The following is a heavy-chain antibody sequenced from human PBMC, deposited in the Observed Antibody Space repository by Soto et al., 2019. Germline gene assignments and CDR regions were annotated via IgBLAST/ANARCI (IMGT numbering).Heavy chain of an antibody. V-gene: IGHV3-23*01. J-gene: IGHJ4*02. CDR1: GFTFSSYV. Sequence: EVRLLESGGGLIQPGGSLRLSCAASGFTFSSYVMSWVRQAPGTGLAWASGISGSGTNTYYADSVKGRFTISRDKSTNTLYLQMTRLRAEGTAEYYCAKDNSPYSGYDSFDYWGEGTLVTVS. CDR2: ISGSGTNT. CDR3: AKDNSPYSGYDSFDY. D-gene: IGHD5-12*01.